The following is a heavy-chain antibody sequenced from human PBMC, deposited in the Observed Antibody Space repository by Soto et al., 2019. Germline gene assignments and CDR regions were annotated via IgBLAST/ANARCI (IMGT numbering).Heavy chain of an antibody. CDR3: AKCLRGEMATD. Sequence: QVQLVQSGGEVKKPGASVTVSCKASGYTFINYHIPWVRQAPGQGLEWMAWINTYNGMTDYAQRFQGRVTMTRDTSTSTAYMELRNLGSDDTAVYFCAKCLRGEMATDWRQGTLVTVSS. CDR1: GYTFINYH. D-gene: IGHD5-12*01. V-gene: IGHV1-18*01. CDR2: INTYNGMT. J-gene: IGHJ4*02.